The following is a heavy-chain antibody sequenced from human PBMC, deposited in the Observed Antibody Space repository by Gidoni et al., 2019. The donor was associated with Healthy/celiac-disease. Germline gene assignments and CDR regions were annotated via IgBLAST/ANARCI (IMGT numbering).Heavy chain of an antibody. CDR2: INHSGST. D-gene: IGHD3-3*01. Sequence: QVQLQQWGAGLLKPSETLSLTCAVYGGSFSGYYWSWIRQPPGKGLEWIGEINHSGSTNYNPSLKSRVTISVDTPKNQFSLKLSSVTAADTAVYYCARLNGVTGFDYWGQGTLVTVSS. V-gene: IGHV4-34*01. CDR3: ARLNGVTGFDY. J-gene: IGHJ4*02. CDR1: GGSFSGYY.